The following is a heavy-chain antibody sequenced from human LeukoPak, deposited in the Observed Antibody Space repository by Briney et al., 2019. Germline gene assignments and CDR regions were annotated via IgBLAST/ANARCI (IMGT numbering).Heavy chain of an antibody. J-gene: IGHJ4*02. CDR2: ISGSGGST. CDR1: GFTFSSYA. Sequence: PGGSLRLSCAASGFTFSSYAMSWVRQAPGKGLEWVSAISGSGGSTYYADSVKGRFTISRDNSKNTLYLQMNSLRAEDTAVYYCWPDVLLWFGELWDYWGQGTLVTVSS. V-gene: IGHV3-23*01. CDR3: WPDVLLWFGELWDY. D-gene: IGHD3-10*01.